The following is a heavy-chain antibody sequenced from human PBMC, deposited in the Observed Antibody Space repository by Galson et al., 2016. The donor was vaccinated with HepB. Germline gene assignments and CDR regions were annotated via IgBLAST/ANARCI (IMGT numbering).Heavy chain of an antibody. Sequence: SLRLSCAASGFMFTNYVMTWVRQAPGKGLEWVSAISGPGDNTYYADSVKGRFTISRDNSMTTLYLQMNSLRADDTAIYYCAKDKGYSSGNYGGPLGHWGQVTPVTVSS. V-gene: IGHV3-23*01. CDR3: AKDKGYSSGNYGGPLGH. CDR2: ISGPGDNT. D-gene: IGHD6-19*01. CDR1: GFMFTNYV. J-gene: IGHJ4*02.